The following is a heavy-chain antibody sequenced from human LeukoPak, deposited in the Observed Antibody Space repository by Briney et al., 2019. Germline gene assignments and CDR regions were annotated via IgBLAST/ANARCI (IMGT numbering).Heavy chain of an antibody. J-gene: IGHJ6*02. CDR1: GGSISSGDYY. CDR2: IYYSGST. D-gene: IGHD3-10*01. Sequence: PSETLSLTCTVSGGSISSGDYYWSWIRQPPGKGLEWIGYIYYSGSTYYNPSLKSRVTISVDTSKNQFSLKLSSVTAADTAVYYCARNSLWLDYYYGMDVWGQGTTVTVSS. CDR3: ARNSLWLDYYYGMDV. V-gene: IGHV4-30-4*01.